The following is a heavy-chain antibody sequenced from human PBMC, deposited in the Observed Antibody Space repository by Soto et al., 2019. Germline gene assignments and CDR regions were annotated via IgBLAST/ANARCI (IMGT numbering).Heavy chain of an antibody. Sequence: QVQLVESGGGVVQPGRSLRLSCAASGFTFSSYGMHWVRQAPGKGLEWVAVISYDGSNKYYADSVKGRFTISRDNSKNTLYLQMNSLRAEDTAVYYCAKDTLTYYDFWSGKPPTDYCGQGTLVTVSS. CDR3: AKDTLTYYDFWSGKPPTDY. D-gene: IGHD3-3*01. CDR1: GFTFSSYG. CDR2: ISYDGSNK. V-gene: IGHV3-30*18. J-gene: IGHJ4*02.